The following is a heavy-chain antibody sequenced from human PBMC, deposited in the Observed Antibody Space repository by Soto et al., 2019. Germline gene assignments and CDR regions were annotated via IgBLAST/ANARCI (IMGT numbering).Heavy chain of an antibody. CDR3: ARDKDYAFDV. Sequence: EVQLVESGGGLVQPGGSLRLSCAFSGFTISTQTLKWVRQAPGKGLEWVSYMGWDFSPIYADSVKGRFTISIDNAKNSLYLQMNSLRAEDTAMYYCARDKDYAFDVWGQGTMVTVSS. J-gene: IGHJ3*01. CDR2: MGWDFSPI. CDR1: GFTISTQT. V-gene: IGHV3-48*01.